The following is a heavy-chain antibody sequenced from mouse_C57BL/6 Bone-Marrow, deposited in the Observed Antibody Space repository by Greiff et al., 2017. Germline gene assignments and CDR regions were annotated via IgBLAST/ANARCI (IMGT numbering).Heavy chain of an antibody. J-gene: IGHJ2*01. V-gene: IGHV5-4*03. D-gene: IGHD2-5*01. Sequence: EVKLVESGGGLVKPGGSLKLSCAASGFTFSSYAMSWVRQTPEKRLEWVATISDGGSYTYYPDNVKGRFTISRDNAKKTLYLQMSSLRSEDTALYYCARHETIVTTKDYWGQGTTLTVSS. CDR1: GFTFSSYA. CDR2: ISDGGSYT. CDR3: ARHETIVTTKDY.